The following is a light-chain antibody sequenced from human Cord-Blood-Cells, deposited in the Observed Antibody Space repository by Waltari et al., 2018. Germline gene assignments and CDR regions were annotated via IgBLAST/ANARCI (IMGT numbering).Light chain of an antibody. J-gene: IGKJ4*01. CDR1: QSISRH. CDR3: QQSYSTPLT. CDR2: AAS. Sequence: DIQMTQPPSSLSASVGDRVTIPCRAHQSISRHLNWYQQKPGKAPKLLIYAASSLQSGVPSRFSGSGSGTDFTLTISSLQPEDFATYYCQQSYSTPLTFGGGTKVEIK. V-gene: IGKV1-39*01.